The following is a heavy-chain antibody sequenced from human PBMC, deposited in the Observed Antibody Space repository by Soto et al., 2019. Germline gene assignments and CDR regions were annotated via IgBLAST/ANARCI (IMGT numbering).Heavy chain of an antibody. CDR3: ARDYSNYVYYYYGMDV. J-gene: IGHJ6*02. V-gene: IGHV3-30-3*01. CDR1: GFTFSSYA. CDR2: ISYDGSNK. Sequence: VQLLESGGDLVQPGGSLRLSCAASGFTFSSYAMHWVRQAPGKGLEWVAVISYDGSNKYYADSVKGRFTISRDNSKNTLYLQMNSLRAEDTAVYYCARDYSNYVYYYYGMDVWGQGTTVTVSS. D-gene: IGHD4-4*01.